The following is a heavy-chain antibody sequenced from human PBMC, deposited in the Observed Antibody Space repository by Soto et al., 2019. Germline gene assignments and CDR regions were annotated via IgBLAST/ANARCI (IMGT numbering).Heavy chain of an antibody. CDR2: ISNDGSNK. V-gene: IGHV3-30*03. Sequence: GGSLRLSCAASGFSFSTFGMHWVRQAPGKGLEWVAFISNDGSNKYYADSVKGRFTISRDNSKNQFSLKLSSVTAADTAVYYCARHKRSSSWTYRSGFDYWGQGTLVTVSS. CDR3: ARHKRSSSWTYRSGFDY. D-gene: IGHD6-13*01. CDR1: GFSFSTFG. J-gene: IGHJ4*02.